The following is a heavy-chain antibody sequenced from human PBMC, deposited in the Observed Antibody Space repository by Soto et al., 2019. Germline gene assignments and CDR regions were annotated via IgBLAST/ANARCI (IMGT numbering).Heavy chain of an antibody. CDR3: AKYTITTSWGDG. V-gene: IGHV3-23*01. D-gene: IGHD3-16*01. CDR2: VSASGANT. J-gene: IGHJ4*02. CDR1: GFTFNNYA. Sequence: GGSLRLSCAASGFTFNNYAMAWVRQAPGKGLEWVSGVSASGANTHYAVSVKGRFTISRDDSKNTLYLQMSSLRAEDTAIYYCAKYTITTSWGDGWGQGTLVTVSS.